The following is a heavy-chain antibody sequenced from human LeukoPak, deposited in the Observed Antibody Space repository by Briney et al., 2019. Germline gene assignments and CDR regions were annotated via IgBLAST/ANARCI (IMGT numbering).Heavy chain of an antibody. CDR1: GGSISSRDYS. CDR3: ARSPRDNYFDS. Sequence: MASETLSLTCAVSGGSISSRDYSWNWIRQPPGKGLEWIGSVYHGGTTYYNPSLKSRVSISEDRSNNQFFLKLSSVTAADTAMYFCARSPRDNYFDSWGEGTLVTVSS. CDR2: VYHGGTT. V-gene: IGHV4-30-2*01. J-gene: IGHJ4*02.